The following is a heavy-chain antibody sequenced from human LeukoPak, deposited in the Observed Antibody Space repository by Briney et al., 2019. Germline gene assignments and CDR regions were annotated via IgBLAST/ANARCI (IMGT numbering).Heavy chain of an antibody. J-gene: IGHJ4*02. CDR3: AKGGVVVLPAASYFFDY. Sequence: PGGSLRLSCAASGFTFSRNAMSWVRQAPGKGLEWVSGFSGSGDTTYYADSVKGRFTISRDNSKNTLYLQMNSQRAEDTAVYYCAKGGVVVLPAASYFFDYWGQGTLVTVSS. CDR2: FSGSGDTT. D-gene: IGHD2-2*01. CDR1: GFTFSRNA. V-gene: IGHV3-23*01.